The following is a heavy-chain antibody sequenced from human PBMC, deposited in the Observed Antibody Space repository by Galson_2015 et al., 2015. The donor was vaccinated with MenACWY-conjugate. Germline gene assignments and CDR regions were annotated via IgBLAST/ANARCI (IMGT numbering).Heavy chain of an antibody. V-gene: IGHV3-23*01. CDR3: AKDDFGSGPDD. CDR1: GFTFSSYA. J-gene: IGHJ4*02. Sequence: SLRLSCAASGFTFSSYAMNWVRQAPGKGLEWVSSITDTDYARYADSVKGQFTISRDNSKNTLYLQMDTLRADDTAVYYCAKDDFGSGPDDWGQGTLVTVSS. CDR2: ITDTDYA. D-gene: IGHD3-10*01.